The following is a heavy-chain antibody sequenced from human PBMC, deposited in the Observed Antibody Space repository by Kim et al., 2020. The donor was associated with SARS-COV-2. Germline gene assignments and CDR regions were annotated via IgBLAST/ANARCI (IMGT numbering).Heavy chain of an antibody. V-gene: IGHV3-53*01. CDR1: GFTFSSNY. Sequence: GGSLRLSCAASGFTFSSNYMSWVRQAPGKGLEWVSVIYIGGSTYYADSVKGRLTIARDNSKNTLYLQMNSLRAEDTAGYYCARGGSSWYALDYWGQGTLVTVSS. CDR3: ARGGSSWYALDY. CDR2: IYIGGST. D-gene: IGHD6-13*01. J-gene: IGHJ4*02.